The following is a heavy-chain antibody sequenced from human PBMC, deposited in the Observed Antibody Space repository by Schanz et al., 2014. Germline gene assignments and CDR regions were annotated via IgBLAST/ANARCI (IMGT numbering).Heavy chain of an antibody. Sequence: QVQLQGSGPGLVKPSDTLSLTCAVSGYSINTSDWWGWIRQPPGKGLEWIGRIYNSGKTNYNPSLESRVSMSVDTSKKQLSLKLRSVSAADTAVYYCARDRGWRGFYYYGMDVWGQGTTVTVAS. V-gene: IGHV4-28*03. CDR2: IYNSGKT. CDR3: ARDRGWRGFYYYGMDV. D-gene: IGHD3-10*01. CDR1: GYSINTSDW. J-gene: IGHJ6*02.